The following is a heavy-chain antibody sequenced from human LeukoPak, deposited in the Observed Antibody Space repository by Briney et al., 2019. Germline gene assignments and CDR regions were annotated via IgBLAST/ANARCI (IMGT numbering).Heavy chain of an antibody. CDR1: GHSVTSDNY. D-gene: IGHD3-10*01. CDR3: AKEGWFILGQDWLDP. V-gene: IGHV4-38-2*02. Sequence: SETLSLTCAVSGHSVTSDNYWAWIRQSPGRGLEWIGSIYHGGTTYYNPSLSGRITISLHLSKSQFSLSLTSVTAADTAVYFCAKEGWFILGQDWLDPWGQGTRVTVSS. J-gene: IGHJ5*02. CDR2: IYHGGTT.